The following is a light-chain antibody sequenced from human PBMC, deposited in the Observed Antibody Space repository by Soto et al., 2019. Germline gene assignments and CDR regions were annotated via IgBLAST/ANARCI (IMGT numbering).Light chain of an antibody. CDR1: QDVDSGY. CDR2: AAS. J-gene: IGKJ1*01. CDR3: HHYGTSPQT. Sequence: EDVLTQSPGTLSLSPGERATLSCRASQDVDSGYLGWYQQKPGQAPRLLIYAASTRATGIPDRFSGSGSGSDVTLTISRLEPEDFAVYFCHHYGTSPQTFGQGTRVEIK. V-gene: IGKV3-20*01.